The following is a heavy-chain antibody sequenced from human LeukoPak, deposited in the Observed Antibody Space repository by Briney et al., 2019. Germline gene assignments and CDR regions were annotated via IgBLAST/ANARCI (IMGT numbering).Heavy chain of an antibody. CDR1: GFTFSSYA. V-gene: IGHV3-23*01. CDR3: AKSDCSSASCYTIDY. D-gene: IGHD2-2*02. J-gene: IGHJ4*02. Sequence: GGSLRLSCAASGFTFSSYAMSWVRQAPGKGLEWLSLISDSGESPSDADSGKGRFTISRDNSKSTVFLQMNSLRTEDTAVYYCAKSDCSSASCYTIDYWGRGILVTVSS. CDR2: ISDSGESP.